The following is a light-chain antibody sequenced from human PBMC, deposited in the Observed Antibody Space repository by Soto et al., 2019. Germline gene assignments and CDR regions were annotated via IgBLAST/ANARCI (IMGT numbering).Light chain of an antibody. CDR1: QDIGAY. V-gene: IGKV1-39*01. CDR2: AAS. J-gene: IGKJ1*01. CDR3: QHSYSTRT. Sequence: DIQMTQSPSSLSASIGDRVTISCRASQDIGAYVNWYQHKQGKAPRVLMYAASNLKSGVPPRFSGSGVGRDFTLTISDLQPEEFATYYCQHSYSTRTFGQGTKVERK.